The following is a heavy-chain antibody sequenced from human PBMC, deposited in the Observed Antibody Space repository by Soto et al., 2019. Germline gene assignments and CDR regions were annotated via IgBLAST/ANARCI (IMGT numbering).Heavy chain of an antibody. CDR1: GDSVTISDYY. D-gene: IGHD3-22*01. J-gene: IGHJ4*02. CDR2: IHYSGST. V-gene: IGHV4-39*01. CDR3: AAHDSGGYYAEY. Sequence: ASETLSLTCTVSGDSVTISDYYWGWIRQPPGKGLEWIGSIHYSGSTYYNPSLKSRVTISGDTSKKQFSLKLTSVTAADAAVYYCAAHDSGGYYAEYWGQGTLVTVSS.